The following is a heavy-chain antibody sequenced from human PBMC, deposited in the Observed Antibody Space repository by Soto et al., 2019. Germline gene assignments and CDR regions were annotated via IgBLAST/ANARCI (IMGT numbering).Heavy chain of an antibody. Sequence: GGSLRLSCAASGFTIDEYPMHWVRQAPGKGLEWVSGISWNSGSIGYADSVKGRFTISRDNAKNSLYLQMNSLRAEDTALYYCAIQLGLRLRELGYWGQGTLVTVSS. CDR3: AIQLGLRLRELGY. J-gene: IGHJ4*02. V-gene: IGHV3-9*01. D-gene: IGHD3-16*01. CDR2: ISWNSGSI. CDR1: GFTIDEYP.